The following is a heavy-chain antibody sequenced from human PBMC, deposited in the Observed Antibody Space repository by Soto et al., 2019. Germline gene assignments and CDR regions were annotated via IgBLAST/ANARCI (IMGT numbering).Heavy chain of an antibody. Sequence: QVQLVESGGGVVQPGRSLRLSCAASGVTFSSHAMHWVRQAPGKGLEWVAVIWSDGSKKYYGDSVKGRFTISRDNSKNTLYLQMNSLKVEDTAVYYCARDEEPWGQGTLVIVSS. CDR1: GVTFSSHA. CDR2: IWSDGSKK. CDR3: ARDEEP. J-gene: IGHJ5*02. V-gene: IGHV3-33*01.